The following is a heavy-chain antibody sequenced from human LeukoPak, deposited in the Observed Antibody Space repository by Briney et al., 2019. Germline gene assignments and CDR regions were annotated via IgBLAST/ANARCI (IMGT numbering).Heavy chain of an antibody. CDR1: GYTFTNYD. CDR2: MNPNSGNI. Sequence: ASVKVSCKTSGYTFTNYDINWVRQATGQGLEWMGWMNPNSGNIRCAQKFQGRVTMTSSTSISTAYMELSSLRSEDTAVYYCARGVRSDYWGQGTLVTVSS. V-gene: IGHV1-8*01. D-gene: IGHD3-22*01. J-gene: IGHJ4*02. CDR3: ARGVRSDY.